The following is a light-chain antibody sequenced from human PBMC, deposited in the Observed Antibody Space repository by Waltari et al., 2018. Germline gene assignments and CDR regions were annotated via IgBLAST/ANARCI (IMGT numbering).Light chain of an antibody. Sequence: DIQMTQSPSSVSASVGDRVTFTCRASRDISNRLAWYQQKAGKAPNLLIYAASSLQGGVPAMLSGSGGGTDFTQTISSLKPEDFATYVCQQGYSFPLTFGGGTRVEIK. CDR2: AAS. CDR1: RDISNR. CDR3: QQGYSFPLT. J-gene: IGKJ4*01. V-gene: IGKV1-12*01.